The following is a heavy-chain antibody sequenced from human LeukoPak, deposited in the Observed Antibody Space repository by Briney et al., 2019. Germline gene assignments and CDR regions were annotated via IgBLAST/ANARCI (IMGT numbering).Heavy chain of an antibody. Sequence: GGSVKMSRTASGYTFIGYYMHWVRQTPGHGLEWMGWINPNSGGTNYAQKFQGRVTMTRDTSISTAYMELSRLKSDDTAVYYCATAYGSGTDFYEWGEGTLVTVSS. D-gene: IGHD3-10*01. CDR3: ATAYGSGTDFYE. V-gene: IGHV1-2*02. J-gene: IGHJ4*02. CDR1: GYTFIGYY. CDR2: INPNSGGT.